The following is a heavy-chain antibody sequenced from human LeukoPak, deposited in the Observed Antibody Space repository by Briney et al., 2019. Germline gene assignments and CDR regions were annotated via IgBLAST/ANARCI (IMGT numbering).Heavy chain of an antibody. D-gene: IGHD1-26*01. J-gene: IGHJ4*02. V-gene: IGHV1-18*01. CDR1: GGTFSSYA. CDR3: AREVSGSYFFDY. CDR2: INPYNGET. Sequence: GASVKVSCKASGGTFSSYAISWVRQAPGQGLEWMGWINPYNGETNYAQKLQGRVTMTTDTSTSTAYMELRSLRSDDTAVYYCAREVSGSYFFDYWGQGTLVTVSS.